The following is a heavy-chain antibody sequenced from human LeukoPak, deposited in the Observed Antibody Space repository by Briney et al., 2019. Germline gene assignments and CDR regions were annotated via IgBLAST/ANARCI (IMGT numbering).Heavy chain of an antibody. J-gene: IGHJ4*02. CDR3: ARDLGSGKYYSYFDY. D-gene: IGHD1-26*01. Sequence: SETLSLTCTVSGGSVSNYCWSWVRQPPGKGLEWIGYIYYSGTTSYNPSLKSRLTISVDTSKNQFSLKLSSVTAADTAVYYCARDLGSGKYYSYFDYWGQGTLVTVSS. V-gene: IGHV4-59*02. CDR2: IYYSGTT. CDR1: GGSVSNYC.